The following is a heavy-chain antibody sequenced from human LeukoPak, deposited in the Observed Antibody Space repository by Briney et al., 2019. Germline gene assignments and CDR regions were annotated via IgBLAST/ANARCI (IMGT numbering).Heavy chain of an antibody. D-gene: IGHD3-3*01. J-gene: IGHJ5*02. V-gene: IGHV4-34*01. Sequence: SETLSLTCAVSGGSFSDYYWNWIRQPAGKGPEWIGEITHSGSTNYNPSLKSRVTISVDTSKNQFSLKLSSVTAADTAVYYCARDLESAYYDFWSGFLGHHWSDPWGQGTLVTVSS. CDR3: ARDLESAYYDFWSGFLGHHWSDP. CDR2: ITHSGST. CDR1: GGSFSDYY.